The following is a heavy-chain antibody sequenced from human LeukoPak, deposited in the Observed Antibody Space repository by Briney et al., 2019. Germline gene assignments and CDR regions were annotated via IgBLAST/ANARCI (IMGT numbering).Heavy chain of an antibody. CDR3: ARGRQNYGDYPY. Sequence: GGFLRLSCVVSGFTVSGDYISWFRQAPGKGLEWVSVLYYGVSTFYKDSVKGRFTTSGDNFNNTVYLQMNSLRAEDTAVYYCARGRQNYGDYPYWGQGTLVTVSS. CDR2: LYYGVST. V-gene: IGHV3-53*01. CDR1: GFTVSGDY. J-gene: IGHJ4*02. D-gene: IGHD4-17*01.